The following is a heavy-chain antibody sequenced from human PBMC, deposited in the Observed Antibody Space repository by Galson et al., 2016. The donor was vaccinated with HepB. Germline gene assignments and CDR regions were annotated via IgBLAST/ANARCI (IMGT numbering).Heavy chain of an antibody. D-gene: IGHD5/OR15-5a*01. V-gene: IGHV1-18*01. Sequence: SVKVSCKASGYTFARNGLNWVRQAPGQGLEWIGWISGYNGDTSYAQKVQDRVTLTTDTSTNTVYMELRSLRFDDTAVYYCARGAGSFYDSPFDSWGQGTLVTVSS. J-gene: IGHJ4*02. CDR1: GYTFARNG. CDR2: ISGYNGDT. CDR3: ARGAGSFYDSPFDS.